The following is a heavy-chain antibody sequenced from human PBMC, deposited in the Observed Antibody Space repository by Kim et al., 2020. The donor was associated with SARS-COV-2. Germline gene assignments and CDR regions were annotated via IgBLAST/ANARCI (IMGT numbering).Heavy chain of an antibody. CDR1: GFTFSSYG. V-gene: IGHV3-30*18. Sequence: GGSLRLSCAASGFTFSSYGMNWVRQAPGKGGEWVAVISYDGSNKYYADSVKGRFTISRDNSKNTLYLQMNSLRAEDTAVYYCAKDPAYGSGERPWGRVYWGQGTLVTLSS. CDR2: ISYDGSNK. J-gene: IGHJ4*02. D-gene: IGHD3-10*01. CDR3: AKDPAYGSGERPWGRVY.